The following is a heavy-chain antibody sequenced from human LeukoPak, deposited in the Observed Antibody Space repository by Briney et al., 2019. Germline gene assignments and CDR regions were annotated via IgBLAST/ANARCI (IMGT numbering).Heavy chain of an antibody. D-gene: IGHD1-1*01. CDR1: GASVSSERYY. Sequence: SETLSLTCNVSGASVSSERYYWSWIRQSPGKGLEWIAEINHRGDTNYNPSVESRVSISVDTSKNQFSLKVTSLTAADTAVYYCARGPTISETGYFDYWGQGTLVTVSS. V-gene: IGHV4-34*01. CDR3: ARGPTISETGYFDY. J-gene: IGHJ4*03. CDR2: INHRGDT.